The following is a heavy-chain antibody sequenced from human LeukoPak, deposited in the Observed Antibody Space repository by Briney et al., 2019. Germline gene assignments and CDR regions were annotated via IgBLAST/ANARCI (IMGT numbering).Heavy chain of an antibody. D-gene: IGHD3-10*01. CDR2: INHSGST. Sequence: SETLSLTCAVYGGSFSGYYWSWIRQPPGKGLEWIGEINHSGSTNYNPSLKSRVNISVDTSKNQFSLKLSSVTAADTAVYYCAIGRRTVRGVLDYWGQGTLVTVSS. CDR3: AIGRRTVRGVLDY. V-gene: IGHV4-34*01. J-gene: IGHJ4*02. CDR1: GGSFSGYY.